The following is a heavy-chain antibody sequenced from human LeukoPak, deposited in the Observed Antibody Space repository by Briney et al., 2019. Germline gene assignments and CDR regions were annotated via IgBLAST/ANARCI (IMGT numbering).Heavy chain of an antibody. CDR3: ARDYYGSSRHAFDI. Sequence: PGGCLRLSCAASGFTFSDYYMSWIRQAPGKGLEWVSSISSSSSYIYYADSVKGRFTISRDNAKNSLYLQLNSLRADDTAIYYCARDYYGSSRHAFDIWGQGTMVTVST. CDR1: GFTFSDYY. V-gene: IGHV3-11*06. CDR2: ISSSSSYI. J-gene: IGHJ3*02. D-gene: IGHD6-13*01.